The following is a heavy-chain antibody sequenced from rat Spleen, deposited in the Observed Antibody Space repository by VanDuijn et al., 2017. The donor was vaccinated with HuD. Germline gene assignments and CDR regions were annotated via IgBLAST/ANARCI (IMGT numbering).Heavy chain of an antibody. CDR1: GFTFNNYW. CDR3: TTDTFYDGTYYPGGFDY. V-gene: IGHV5-31*01. Sequence: EVQLAESGGGLVQPGRSLKLSCVASGFTFNNYWMTWIRQAPGKGLEWVASITNASGRTYYPDSVKGRFTISRDNAKSTLYLQLDSLRSEDTATYYCTTDTFYDGTYYPGGFDYWGQGVMVTVSS. CDR2: ITNASGRT. J-gene: IGHJ2*01. D-gene: IGHD1-12*02.